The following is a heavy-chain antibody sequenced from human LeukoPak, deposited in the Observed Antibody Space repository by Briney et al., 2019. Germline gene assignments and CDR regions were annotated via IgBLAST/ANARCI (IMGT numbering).Heavy chain of an antibody. CDR3: ARDRXSSARSKVFDY. CDR1: GYTFTSYY. Sequence: ASVKVSCKASGYTFTSYYMHWVRQAPGQGLEWMGIINPSGGSTSYAQKFQGRVTMTRDTSTSTVYMELSSLRSEDTAMYYCARDRXSSARSKVFDYWGQGTLVTVSS. D-gene: IGHD6-25*01. V-gene: IGHV1-46*01. CDR2: INPSGGST. J-gene: IGHJ4*02.